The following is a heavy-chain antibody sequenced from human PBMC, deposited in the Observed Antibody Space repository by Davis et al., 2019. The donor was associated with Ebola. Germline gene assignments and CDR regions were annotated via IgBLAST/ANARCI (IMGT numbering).Heavy chain of an antibody. Sequence: ASVKVSCKASGYIFRNYDINWVRQASGQGLEWMGWVNPYSGHTGYVEKFKGRVTMTGDPSISTAYMELSSLTIDDTAVYYCARGYSPKCRGGDCVNDFWGQGTLVTVSS. CDR3: ARGYSPKCRGGDCVNDF. D-gene: IGHD2-21*02. J-gene: IGHJ4*02. CDR2: VNPYSGHT. CDR1: GYIFRNYD. V-gene: IGHV1-8*01.